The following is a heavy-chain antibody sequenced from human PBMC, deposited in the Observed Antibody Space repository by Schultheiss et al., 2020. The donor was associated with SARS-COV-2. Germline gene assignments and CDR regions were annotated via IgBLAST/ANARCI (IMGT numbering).Heavy chain of an antibody. CDR2: IYSGGST. Sequence: GGSLRLSCAASGFTVSSNYMSWVRQAPGKGLEWVSVIYSGGSTYYADSVKGRFTISRDNSKNTLYLQMNSLRAEDTAVYYCARDSRIVGGTGSLDYWGQGTLVTVSS. J-gene: IGHJ4*02. CDR1: GFTVSSNY. D-gene: IGHD1-26*01. V-gene: IGHV3-53*01. CDR3: ARDSRIVGGTGSLDY.